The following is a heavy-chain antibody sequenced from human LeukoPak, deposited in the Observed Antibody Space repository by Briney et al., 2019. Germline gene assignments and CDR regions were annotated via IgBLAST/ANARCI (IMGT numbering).Heavy chain of an antibody. CDR2: IKQDGSEK. J-gene: IGHJ6*03. D-gene: IGHD3-22*01. Sequence: AGGSLRLSCAASGFTFSSYWMSWVRQAPGKGLEWVANIKQDGSEKYYVDSVKGRFTISRDNAKNSLYLQMNSLRAEDTAVYYCARGSGYYWLYYYYYMDVWGKGTTVTISS. V-gene: IGHV3-7*01. CDR3: ARGSGYYWLYYYYYMDV. CDR1: GFTFSSYW.